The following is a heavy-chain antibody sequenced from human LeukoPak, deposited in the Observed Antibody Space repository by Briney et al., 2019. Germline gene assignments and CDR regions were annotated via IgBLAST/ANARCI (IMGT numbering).Heavy chain of an antibody. Sequence: GGSLRLSCAASGFTFSSYAMHWVRQAPGKGLEWVAVISYDGSNKYYADSMKGRFTISRDNSKNTLYLQMNSLRAEDTAVYYCARAISWELRYYYGMDVWGQGTTVTVSS. CDR2: ISYDGSNK. CDR1: GFTFSSYA. D-gene: IGHD1-26*01. CDR3: ARAISWELRYYYGMDV. V-gene: IGHV3-30*04. J-gene: IGHJ6*02.